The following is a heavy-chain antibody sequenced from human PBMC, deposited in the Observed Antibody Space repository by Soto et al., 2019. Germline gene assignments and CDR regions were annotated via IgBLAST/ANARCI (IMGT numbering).Heavy chain of an antibody. CDR2: IFPSDGST. J-gene: IGHJ6*02. D-gene: IGHD3-10*01. CDR1: GYPFTTYS. CDR3: TRGFITMQLPNDLYYGMDV. Sequence: QEHLVQSGTEVKKPGASVTISCQASGYPFTTYSMHWVRQVPGQALQWMGIIFPSDGSTIYAQEFQSRHTLTREAATYTVYTDLTSLRSEDTATYQCTRGFITMQLPNDLYYGMDVWGQGTTVIVSS. V-gene: IGHV1-46*01.